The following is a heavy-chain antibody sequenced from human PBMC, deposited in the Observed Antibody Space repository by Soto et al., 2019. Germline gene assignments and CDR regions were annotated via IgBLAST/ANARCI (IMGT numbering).Heavy chain of an antibody. V-gene: IGHV3-74*01. CDR3: ARGAAMAYGMDV. CDR1: GFTFSSYW. J-gene: IGHJ6*02. Sequence: GGSLRLSCAASGFTFSSYWMHWVRQAPGKGLVWVSRINSDGSTTNYADSVKGRFTISRNNAKNTLYLQMNSLRAEDTAVYYCARGAAMAYGMDVWGQGTTVTVSS. D-gene: IGHD5-18*01. CDR2: INSDGSTT.